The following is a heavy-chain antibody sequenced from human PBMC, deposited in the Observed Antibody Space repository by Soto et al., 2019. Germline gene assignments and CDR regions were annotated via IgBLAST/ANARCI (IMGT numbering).Heavy chain of an antibody. V-gene: IGHV3-23*01. CDR3: AKTPTYSSGWYYYYYMDV. Sequence: EVQLLESGGGLVQPGGSLRLSCAASGFTFSSYAMSWVRQAPGKGLEWVSAISGSGGSTYYADSVKGRFTISRDNSKNTLYLQMNSLRAEDTAVYYCAKTPTYSSGWYYYYYMDVWGKGTTVTVSS. J-gene: IGHJ6*03. CDR1: GFTFSSYA. CDR2: ISGSGGST. D-gene: IGHD6-19*01.